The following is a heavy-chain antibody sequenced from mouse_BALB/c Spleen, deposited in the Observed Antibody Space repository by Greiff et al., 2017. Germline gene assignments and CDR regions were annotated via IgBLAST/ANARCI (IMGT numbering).Heavy chain of an antibody. D-gene: IGHD4-1*01. J-gene: IGHJ4*01. CDR2: ISSGGSYT. CDR1: GFTFSSYG. Sequence: EVKLVESGGDLVKPGGSLKLSCAASGFTFSSYGMSWVRQTPDKRLEWVATISSGGSYTYYPDSVKGRFTISRDNAKNTLYLQMSSLKSEDTAMYYCARQGTGTDAMDYWGQGTSVTVSS. V-gene: IGHV5-6*01. CDR3: ARQGTGTDAMDY.